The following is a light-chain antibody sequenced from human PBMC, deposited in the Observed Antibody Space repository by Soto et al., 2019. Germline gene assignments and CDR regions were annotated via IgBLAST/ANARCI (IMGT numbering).Light chain of an antibody. CDR1: HSNIETKT. J-gene: IGLJ1*01. CDR3: EAWDDSLNGL. V-gene: IGLV1-44*01. CDR2: SNN. Sequence: QAVVTQPPSASGTPGQTVTISCSGSHSNIETKTVNWYQQFPGTAPKLLIYSNNQRPSGVSDRFSGSKSGTSASLAISDLQSEDEADYYCEAWDDSLNGLFGTGTKVTVL.